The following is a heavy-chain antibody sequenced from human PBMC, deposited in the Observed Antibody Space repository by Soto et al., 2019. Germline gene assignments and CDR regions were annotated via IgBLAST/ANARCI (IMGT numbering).Heavy chain of an antibody. J-gene: IGHJ4*02. CDR2: IWDHGKRK. CDR3: ARDDDNYRNATEL. Sequence: GGSLRLSCAPSGFTFSRYGMHWVRQAPGTGLEGVAVIWDHGKRKEYHASVKGRFTITRDTIKNTLYVXMDTLRAEDTGVSYCARDDDNYRNATELWGQGT. D-gene: IGHD1-1*01. CDR1: GFTFSRYG. V-gene: IGHV3-33*01.